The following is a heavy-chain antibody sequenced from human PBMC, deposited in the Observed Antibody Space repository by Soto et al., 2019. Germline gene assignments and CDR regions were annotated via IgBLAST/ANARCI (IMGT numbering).Heavy chain of an antibody. J-gene: IGHJ6*02. Sequence: QLQLQESGPGLVRPSETLSLTCTVSGGSISSSTHYWAWIRQPPGKGLEWIGTIYYSGSTYYNPSLKSRVTMSVDRSKNQFALKLSSVTAADTAVYFCASGSVLVLEGAIRGDYYGMDVWGQGTTVTASS. CDR1: GGSISSSTHY. V-gene: IGHV4-39*01. CDR2: IYYSGST. CDR3: ASGSVLVLEGAIRGDYYGMDV. D-gene: IGHD3-22*01.